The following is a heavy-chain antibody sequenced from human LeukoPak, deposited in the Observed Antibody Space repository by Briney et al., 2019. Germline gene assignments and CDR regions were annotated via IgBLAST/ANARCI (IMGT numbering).Heavy chain of an antibody. CDR2: INHSGST. CDR1: GGSISSYY. V-gene: IGHV4-34*01. D-gene: IGHD2-2*01. Sequence: PSETLSLTCTVSGGSISSYYWSWIRQPPGKGLEWIGEINHSGSTNYNPSLKSRVTISVDTSKNQFSLKLSSVTAADTAVYYCARKRYCSSTSCYNWFDPWGQGTLVTVSS. J-gene: IGHJ5*02. CDR3: ARKRYCSSTSCYNWFDP.